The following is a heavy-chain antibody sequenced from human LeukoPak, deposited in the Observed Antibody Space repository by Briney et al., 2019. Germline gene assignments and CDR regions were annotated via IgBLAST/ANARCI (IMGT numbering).Heavy chain of an antibody. CDR3: VRGKANYGSGSDV. J-gene: IGHJ6*04. V-gene: IGHV3-21*01. CDR1: GGSISSYY. Sequence: ETLSLTCTVSGGSISSYYWSWVRQAPGKGLEWVSSISSSSSYIYYADSVKGRFTISRDNARNSLYLQMNSLRAEDTAVYYCVRGKANYGSGSDVWGKGTTVTVSS. CDR2: ISSSSSYI. D-gene: IGHD3-10*01.